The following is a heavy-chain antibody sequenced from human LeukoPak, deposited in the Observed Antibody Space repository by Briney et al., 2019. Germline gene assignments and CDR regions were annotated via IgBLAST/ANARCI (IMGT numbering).Heavy chain of an antibody. CDR1: GDSINNNNW. V-gene: IGHV4-4*02. Sequence: SETLSLTCAVSGDSINNNNWWSWVRQSPGKGLEWIGEVYHSGSTNYNPSLKSRVTISVDTSKNQFSLKLSSVTAADTAVYYCARGSPPGYCSSTSCFWGQGTLVTVSS. J-gene: IGHJ4*02. CDR3: ARGSPPGYCSSTSCF. CDR2: VYHSGST. D-gene: IGHD2-2*01.